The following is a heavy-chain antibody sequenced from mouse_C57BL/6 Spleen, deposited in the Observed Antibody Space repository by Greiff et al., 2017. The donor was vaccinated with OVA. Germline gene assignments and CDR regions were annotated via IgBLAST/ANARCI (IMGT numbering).Heavy chain of an antibody. V-gene: IGHV6-3*01. CDR1: GFTFSNYW. Sequence: EVKLMESGGGLVQPGGSMKLSCVASGFTFSNYWMNWVRQSPEKGLEWVAQIRLKSDNYATHYAESVKGRFTISRDDSKSSVYLQMNNLRAEDTGIYYCIPFTTVVARDYFDYWGQGTTLTVSS. J-gene: IGHJ2*01. CDR3: IPFTTVVARDYFDY. D-gene: IGHD1-1*01. CDR2: IRLKSDNYAT.